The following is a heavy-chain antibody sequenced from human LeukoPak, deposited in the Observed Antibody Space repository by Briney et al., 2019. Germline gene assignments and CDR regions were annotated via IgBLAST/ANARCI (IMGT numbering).Heavy chain of an antibody. D-gene: IGHD2-21*01. J-gene: IGHJ4*02. V-gene: IGHV3-30*02. CDR1: GFTFSSYG. CDR3: AKSDCGSDDCKLLNF. CDR2: IRYDGSNK. Sequence: PGGSLRLSCAASGFTFSSYGMHWVRQAPGKGLEWVAFIRYDGSNKYYADSVKGRFTISRDNSKNTLYLQMNSLRGEDTAIYYCAKSDCGSDDCKLLNFWGQGTLVTVSS.